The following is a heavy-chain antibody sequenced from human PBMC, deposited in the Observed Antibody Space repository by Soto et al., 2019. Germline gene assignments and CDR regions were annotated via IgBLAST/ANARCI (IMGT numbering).Heavy chain of an antibody. J-gene: IGHJ2*01. Sequence: EVQLVESGGGLVKPGGSLRLSCAASGFTFSSYSMNWVRQAPGKGLEWVSSISSSSSYIYYADSVKGRFTISRDNAKSSLYLQMNSQRAEDTAVYYCARAGSYCTWDFDLWGRGTLVTVSS. D-gene: IGHD1-26*01. CDR2: ISSSSSYI. CDR3: ARAGSYCTWDFDL. V-gene: IGHV3-21*01. CDR1: GFTFSSYS.